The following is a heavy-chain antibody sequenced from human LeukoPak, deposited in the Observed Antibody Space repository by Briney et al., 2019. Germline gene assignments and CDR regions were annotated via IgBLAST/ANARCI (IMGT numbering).Heavy chain of an antibody. CDR3: AKDTSSSGSYYPTDY. J-gene: IGHJ4*02. CDR1: GFTFDNYA. D-gene: IGHD1-26*01. V-gene: IGHV3-9*01. Sequence: AGGSLRLSCAASGFTFDNYAMPWVRQAPGKGLEWVSGISWNSGSIGYADSVKGRFTVSRDNAKNSLYLQMNSLRAEDTALYYCAKDTSSSGSYYPTDYWGQGTLDTVSS. CDR2: ISWNSGSI.